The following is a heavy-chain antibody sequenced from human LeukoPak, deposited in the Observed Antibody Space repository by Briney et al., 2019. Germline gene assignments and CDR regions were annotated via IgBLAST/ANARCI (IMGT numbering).Heavy chain of an antibody. CDR3: ARDQSSVGAFDI. V-gene: IGHV3-30-3*01. CDR1: GFTFSTYA. D-gene: IGHD5/OR15-5a*01. CDR2: ISYDGSSK. Sequence: GGCLRLSCAASGFTFSTYAMDWVRQTPGKGLEWVAVISYDGSSKYYADSVKGRITISRDNSKNTLYLQMNSLRSEDTAVYYCARDQSSVGAFDIWGQGTMVTVSS. J-gene: IGHJ3*02.